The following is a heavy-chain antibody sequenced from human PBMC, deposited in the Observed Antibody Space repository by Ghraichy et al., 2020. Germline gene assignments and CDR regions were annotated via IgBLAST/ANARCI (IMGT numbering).Heavy chain of an antibody. CDR1: GGSVSSGSYY. J-gene: IGHJ4*02. CDR2: IYYSGST. D-gene: IGHD6-19*01. Sequence: LSLTCTVSGGSVSSGSYYWSWIRQPPGKGLEWIGYIYYSGSTNYNPSLKSRVTISVDTSKNQFSLKLSSVTAADTAVYYCARSLRASGWYGEYGYWGQGTLVTVSS. CDR3: ARSLRASGWYGEYGY. V-gene: IGHV4-61*01.